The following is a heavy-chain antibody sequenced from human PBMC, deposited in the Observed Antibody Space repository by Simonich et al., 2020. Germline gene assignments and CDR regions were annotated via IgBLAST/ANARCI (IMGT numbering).Heavy chain of an antibody. V-gene: IGHV4-34*01. J-gene: IGHJ1*01. Sequence: QVQLQQWGAGLLKPSETLSLTCAVYGGSFSGYYWSWIRQPPGKGQEWIGEINHSGSTNYNPSIKSRVTISVDTSKNQFSLKLSSVTAADTAVYYCARGLRVAAAGTAFQHWGQGTLVTVSS. D-gene: IGHD6-13*01. CDR1: GGSFSGYY. CDR3: ARGLRVAAAGTAFQH. CDR2: INHSGST.